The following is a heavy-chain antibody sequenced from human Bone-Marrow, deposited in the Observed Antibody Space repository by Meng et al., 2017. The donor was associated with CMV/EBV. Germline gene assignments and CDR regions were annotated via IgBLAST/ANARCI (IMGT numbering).Heavy chain of an antibody. CDR2: TYYRSKWNN. V-gene: IGHV6-1*01. CDR3: ARGGPYWFDP. D-gene: IGHD3-16*01. Sequence: IAEDSGTSNSSTSNWIGPSPSRGLEWLGRTYYRSKWNNDYAISVKSRMTINPDTSKNQFSLHLNSVTPEDTAVYYCARGGPYWFDPWGQGTLVTVSS. CDR1: EDSGTSNSST. J-gene: IGHJ5*02.